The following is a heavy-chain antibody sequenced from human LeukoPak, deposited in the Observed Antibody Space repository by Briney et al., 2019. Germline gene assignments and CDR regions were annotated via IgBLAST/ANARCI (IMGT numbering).Heavy chain of an antibody. D-gene: IGHD3-10*01. CDR1: GFTPRNYA. CDR3: ATVRGVIVDI. Sequence: PGGSLRLSCVASGFTPRNYAMSWVRQAPGKGLEWVSAIGGGGGDTYYADSVKGRFTISRDNSKNTVYLQMNSMRAEDTAVYYCATVRGVIVDIWGKGTTVTVSS. V-gene: IGHV3-23*01. J-gene: IGHJ6*04. CDR2: IGGGGGDT.